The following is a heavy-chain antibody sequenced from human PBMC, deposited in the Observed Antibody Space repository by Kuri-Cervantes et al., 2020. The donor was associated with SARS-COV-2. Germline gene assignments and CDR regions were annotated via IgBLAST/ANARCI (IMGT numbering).Heavy chain of an antibody. CDR2: IIPIFGTA. Sequence: SVKVSCKASGGTFSSYAISWVRQAPGQGLEWMGGIIPIFGTANYAQKFQGRVTITADESTSTAYMELSSLRSEDTAAYYCARVSTLRFLEWLSLDPWGQETLVTVSS. D-gene: IGHD3-3*01. J-gene: IGHJ5*02. CDR1: GGTFSSYA. V-gene: IGHV1-69*13. CDR3: ARVSTLRFLEWLSLDP.